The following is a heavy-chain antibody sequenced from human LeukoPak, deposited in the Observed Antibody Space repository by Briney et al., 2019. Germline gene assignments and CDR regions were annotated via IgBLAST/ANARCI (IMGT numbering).Heavy chain of an antibody. CDR2: INSDGSST. Sequence: GGSLRLSCAASGFTFIGYWMHWVGQGPGKGLVWVSRINSDGSSTSYADSVKGRFTISRDNAKNTLYMQMNSLRAEDTAVYYCAGDPYGGFAGGSWGQGTLVTVSS. V-gene: IGHV3-74*01. CDR1: GFTFIGYW. J-gene: IGHJ5*02. D-gene: IGHD4/OR15-4a*01. CDR3: AGDPYGGFAGGS.